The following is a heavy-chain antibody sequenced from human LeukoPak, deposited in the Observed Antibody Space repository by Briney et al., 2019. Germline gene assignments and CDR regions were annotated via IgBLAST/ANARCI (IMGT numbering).Heavy chain of an antibody. CDR2: ISYDGSNK. J-gene: IGHJ6*02. CDR1: GFTFSSYA. CDR3: ARDWGDYEYYYYGVDV. D-gene: IGHD4-17*01. V-gene: IGHV3-30*04. Sequence: GRSLRLSCAASGFTFSSYAMHWVRQAPGKGLEWVAVISYDGSNKYYADSVKGRFTISRDNSKNTLYLQMNSLRAEDTAVYYCARDWGDYEYYYYGVDVWGQGTTVTVSS.